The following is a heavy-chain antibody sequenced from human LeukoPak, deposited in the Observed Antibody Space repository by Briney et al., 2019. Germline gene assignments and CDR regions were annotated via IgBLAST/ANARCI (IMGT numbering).Heavy chain of an antibody. Sequence: GGSLRLSCAASGFTFSDYYVSWIRQAPGKGLEWVSYISSSGSTIYYADSVKGRFTISRDNAKNSLYLQMNSLRAEDTAVYYCARELSLYGSGSRRNAFDIWGQGTMVTVSS. CDR1: GFTFSDYY. V-gene: IGHV3-11*04. J-gene: IGHJ3*02. D-gene: IGHD3-10*01. CDR2: ISSSGSTI. CDR3: ARELSLYGSGSRRNAFDI.